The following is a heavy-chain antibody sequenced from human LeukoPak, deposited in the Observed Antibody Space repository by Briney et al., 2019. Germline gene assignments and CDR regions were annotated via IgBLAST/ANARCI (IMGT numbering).Heavy chain of an antibody. CDR2: IYYSGST. Sequence: AQPLSLTCTVSGRSISSGGYYWIWIPQHPGKGREGFVYIYYSGSTYYNPSLKSRVTISVDTSKNQFSLKLSSVTAADTAVYYCARGGDGFYDSSGYYYTWGQGTLVTVSS. D-gene: IGHD3-22*01. J-gene: IGHJ4*02. V-gene: IGHV4-31*03. CDR1: GRSISSGGYY. CDR3: ARGGDGFYDSSGYYYT.